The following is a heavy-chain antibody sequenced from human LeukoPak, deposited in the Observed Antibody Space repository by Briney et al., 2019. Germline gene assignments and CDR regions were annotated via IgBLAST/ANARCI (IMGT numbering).Heavy chain of an antibody. CDR2: ISSSSSYI. CDR3: ARDIPLSYCSGGSCYGDYYYYGMDV. V-gene: IGHV3-21*01. CDR1: GFTFSSYS. J-gene: IGHJ6*02. Sequence: PGGSLRLSCAASGFTFSSYSMNWVRQAPGKGLEWVSSISSSSSYIYYADSVKGRFTISRDNAKNSLYLQRNSLRAEDTAVYYCARDIPLSYCSGGSCYGDYYYYGMDVWGQGTTVTVSS. D-gene: IGHD2-15*01.